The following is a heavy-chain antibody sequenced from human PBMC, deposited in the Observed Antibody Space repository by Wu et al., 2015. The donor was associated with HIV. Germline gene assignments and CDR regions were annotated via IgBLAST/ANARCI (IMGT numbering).Heavy chain of an antibody. Sequence: QIQLVQSGDEVKKPGASVNVSCKASGYTFSRYSISWVRQAPGQGLEWMGWISGYNGNTHYIQKVQGRVTMTIDTSTSTAYMEVRSLRSDDTAVYYCARGRIRYFSASQYYDLDFWGQGP. D-gene: IGHD3-9*01. V-gene: IGHV1-18*01. CDR3: ARGRIRYFSASQYYDLDF. CDR2: ISGYNGNT. CDR1: GYTFSRYS. J-gene: IGHJ6*02.